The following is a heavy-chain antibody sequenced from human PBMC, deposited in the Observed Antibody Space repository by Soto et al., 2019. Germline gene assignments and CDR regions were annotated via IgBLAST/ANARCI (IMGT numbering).Heavy chain of an antibody. Sequence: PSETLSLTCTFSVGSIISGGYYWSWIRQHPGKGLEWIGYIYYSGSTYYNPSLKSRVTISVDTSKNQFSLKLSSVTAADTAVYYCARSEILAAGNYYYYYGMDVWGQGTTVTVSS. D-gene: IGHD6-13*01. CDR2: IYYSGST. J-gene: IGHJ6*02. CDR3: ARSEILAAGNYYYYYGMDV. V-gene: IGHV4-31*03. CDR1: VGSIISGGYY.